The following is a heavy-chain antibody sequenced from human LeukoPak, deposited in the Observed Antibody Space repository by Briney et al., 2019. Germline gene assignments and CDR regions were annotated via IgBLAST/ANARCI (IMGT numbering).Heavy chain of an antibody. CDR1: GFTFSSYW. CDR2: INSDGSST. CDR3: ARDGAHYGGKCFDY. D-gene: IGHD4-23*01. J-gene: IGHJ4*02. Sequence: GGSLRLSCAASGFTFSSYWMHWVRQAPGKGLVWVSRINSDGSSTSYADSVKGRFTISRDNAKNTLHLQMNSLRAEDTAVYYCARDGAHYGGKCFDYWGQGTLVTVSS. V-gene: IGHV3-74*01.